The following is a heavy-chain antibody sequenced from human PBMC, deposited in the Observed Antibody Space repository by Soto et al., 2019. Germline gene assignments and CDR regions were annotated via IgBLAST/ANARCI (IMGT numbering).Heavy chain of an antibody. CDR2: ITGSGGTI. V-gene: IGHV3-23*01. Sequence: DVHLLEAGGGLVHPGGSLRLSCAASGFNFNKYAMIWVRQAPGKGQEWDSGITGSGGTIEYADSVRGRFTISRDNSKNPVDLQMNSLRAEDTAMYYCAKDDVAGDGLWLVADWGQGILVTVS. CDR1: GFNFNKYA. CDR3: AKDDVAGDGLWLVAD. J-gene: IGHJ1*01. D-gene: IGHD2-15*01.